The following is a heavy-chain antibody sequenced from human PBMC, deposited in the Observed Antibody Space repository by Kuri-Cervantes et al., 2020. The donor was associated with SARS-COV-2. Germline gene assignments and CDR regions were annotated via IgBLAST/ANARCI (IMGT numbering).Heavy chain of an antibody. D-gene: IGHD2-2*01. CDR3: ARSASQGVVVPAAFKGFDP. Sequence: SVKVSCKASGGTLSSYAVSWVRQAPGQGLEWMGGIIPIFGTANYAQKFQGRVTITADESTSTAYMELSSLRSEDTAVYYCARSASQGVVVPAAFKGFDPWGQGTLVTVSS. J-gene: IGHJ5*02. V-gene: IGHV1-69*13. CDR1: GGTLSSYA. CDR2: IIPIFGTA.